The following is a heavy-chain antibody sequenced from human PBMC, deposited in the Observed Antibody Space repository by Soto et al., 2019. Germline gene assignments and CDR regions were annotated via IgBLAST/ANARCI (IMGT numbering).Heavy chain of an antibody. V-gene: IGHV3-48*02. CDR3: ARDRTNVDFWSGYYTVAPDY. CDR1: GFTFSSYS. J-gene: IGHJ4*02. CDR2: ISSSSSTI. Sequence: GESLKISCAASGFTFSSYSMNWVRQAPGKGLEWVSYISSSSSTIYYADSVKGRFTISRDNAKNSLYLQMNSLRDEDTAVYYCARDRTNVDFWSGYYTVAPDYWGQGTLVTVSS. D-gene: IGHD3-3*01.